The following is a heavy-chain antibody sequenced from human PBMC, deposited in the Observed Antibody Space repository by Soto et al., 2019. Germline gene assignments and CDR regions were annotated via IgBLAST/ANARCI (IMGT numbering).Heavy chain of an antibody. V-gene: IGHV3-48*03. Sequence: PGGSLRLSCAASGFTFSSFEMNWVRQAPGQGLEWVSYISSSGSTIYYADSVKGRFTISRDNAKNSLYLQMNSPRAEDTAFYYCARVPGSKWGATINWFDPRGQGTVVSVSS. J-gene: IGHJ5*02. CDR2: ISSSGSTI. CDR1: GFTFSSFE. CDR3: ARVPGSKWGATINWFDP. D-gene: IGHD1-26*01.